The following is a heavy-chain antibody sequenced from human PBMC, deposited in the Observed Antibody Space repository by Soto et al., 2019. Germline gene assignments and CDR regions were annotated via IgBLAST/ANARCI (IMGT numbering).Heavy chain of an antibody. V-gene: IGHV3-15*01. Sequence: GGSLRLSCAASGFTFINAWMIWVRHAAGKGLEWVVRIKSKTDGGTTDYAAPVKGRFTISRDDSKNTLYLQMNSLKTEDTAVYYCTTDPVDYDYVWGSYRYSSGPTIFDIWGQGTMVTVSS. CDR3: TTDPVDYDYVWGSYRYSSGPTIFDI. CDR1: GFTFINAW. J-gene: IGHJ3*02. CDR2: IKSKTDGGTT. D-gene: IGHD3-16*02.